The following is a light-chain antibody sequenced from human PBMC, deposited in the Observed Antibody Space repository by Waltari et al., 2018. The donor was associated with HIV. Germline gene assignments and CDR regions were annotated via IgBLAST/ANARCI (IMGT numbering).Light chain of an antibody. Sequence: GDRVTITCRASEDINEFLAWYQQKPGVALKRLIYAASTLEDEVPSRFSGSGSGTDFTLTISSLQPEDFATYFCQQLNTYPPDTFGPGTKLEI. CDR2: AAS. V-gene: IGKV1-9*01. CDR3: QQLNTYPPDT. CDR1: EDINEF. J-gene: IGKJ2*01.